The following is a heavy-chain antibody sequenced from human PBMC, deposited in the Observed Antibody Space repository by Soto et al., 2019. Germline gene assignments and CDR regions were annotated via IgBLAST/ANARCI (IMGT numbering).Heavy chain of an antibody. Sequence: PGEFLKISCKASGYSFSSYWSGWVRQMPGKGLEWMGDIFPGDSDTRYSPSFQGQVTISVDKSISTTYLQWSNLKASDTAMYYCARRAYCAGNCPNWLDPWGQGTLVTVSS. D-gene: IGHD2-21*02. V-gene: IGHV5-51*01. CDR1: GYSFSSYW. CDR3: ARRAYCAGNCPNWLDP. J-gene: IGHJ5*02. CDR2: IFPGDSDT.